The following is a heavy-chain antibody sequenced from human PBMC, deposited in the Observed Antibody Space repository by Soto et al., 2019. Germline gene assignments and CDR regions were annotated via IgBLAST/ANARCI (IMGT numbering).Heavy chain of an antibody. D-gene: IGHD3-10*01. CDR1: GGTFSSYA. CDR2: IIPIFGTA. CDR3: ARGGVVRGGNWFDP. V-gene: IGHV1-69*01. J-gene: IGHJ5*02. Sequence: QVQLVQSGAEVKKPGSSVKVSCKASGGTFSSYAISWVRQAPGQGLEWMGGIIPIFGTANYAQKFQGRVTITADESTSTDYMELGSLRSEETAVYYCARGGVVRGGNWFDPWGQGTQVTVSS.